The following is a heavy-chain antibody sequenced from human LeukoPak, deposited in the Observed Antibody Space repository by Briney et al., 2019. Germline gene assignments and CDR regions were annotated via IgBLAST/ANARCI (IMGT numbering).Heavy chain of an antibody. Sequence: SETLSLTCTVSGGSISSYYWSWLRQPPGKGLEGIGYIYYSGSNNYNPSLKSRVTISVDSSKNQFSLKLSSVTAADTAVYYCVGITMVRGVITLDYWGQGTLVTGSS. CDR2: IYYSGSN. V-gene: IGHV4-59*01. CDR3: VGITMVRGVITLDY. J-gene: IGHJ4*02. D-gene: IGHD3-10*01. CDR1: GGSISSYY.